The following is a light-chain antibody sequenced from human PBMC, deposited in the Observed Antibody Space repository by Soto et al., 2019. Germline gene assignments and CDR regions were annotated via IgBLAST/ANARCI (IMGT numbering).Light chain of an antibody. CDR2: IND. Sequence: QSVLTQPPSVSGAPGQRVTISCTGGTSNIGSDYGVHWYQQLPGRAPRLLIYINDKLPSGVPDRFSGSKSGTSASLAITGLQAEDEADYYCQSYDSRLSGVIFGGGTKLTVL. V-gene: IGLV1-40*01. CDR3: QSYDSRLSGVI. CDR1: TSNIGSDYG. J-gene: IGLJ2*01.